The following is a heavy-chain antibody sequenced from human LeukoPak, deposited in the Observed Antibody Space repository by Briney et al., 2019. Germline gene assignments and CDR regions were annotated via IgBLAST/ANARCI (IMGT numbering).Heavy chain of an antibody. J-gene: IGHJ4*02. Sequence: ASVKVSCKASGYTFTGYYMHWVRQAPGQGLEWMGWINPNSGNTGYAQKFQGRVTMTRNTSISTAYMELSSLRSEDTAVYYCAISDYYDSSGYLDYWGQGTLVTVSS. V-gene: IGHV1-8*02. CDR2: INPNSGNT. CDR3: AISDYYDSSGYLDY. D-gene: IGHD3-22*01. CDR1: GYTFTGYY.